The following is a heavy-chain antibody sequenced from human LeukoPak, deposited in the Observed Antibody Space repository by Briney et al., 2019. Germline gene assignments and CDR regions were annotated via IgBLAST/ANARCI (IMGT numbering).Heavy chain of an antibody. CDR2: YFDTGST. V-gene: IGHV4-59*11. Sequence: SEALSLTCNVSGASFESHYWTWIRQTPDKRLEWIGYYFDTGSTDYNPSLKSRVTMSVDRSKNQFFLSLKSVTAADTAVYYCVRTGWELLTTWGPGTPVTVSS. D-gene: IGHD4-23*01. CDR1: GASFESHY. CDR3: VRTGWELLTT. J-gene: IGHJ4*02.